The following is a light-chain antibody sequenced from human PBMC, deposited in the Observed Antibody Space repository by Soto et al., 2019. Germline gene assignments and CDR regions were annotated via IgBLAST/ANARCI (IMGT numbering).Light chain of an antibody. CDR1: QSISSY. CDR2: GAS. CDR3: QQSYSTLLS. J-gene: IGKJ4*01. Sequence: DIAMTQSPSSLSASVGDRVTITCRASQSISSYLNWYQQKRGQAPKLLIQGASSLQSGVPLRFSGSGSGTEFSLTISSLQFEDFATYYCQQSYSTLLSFGGGTKVEI. V-gene: IGKV1-39*01.